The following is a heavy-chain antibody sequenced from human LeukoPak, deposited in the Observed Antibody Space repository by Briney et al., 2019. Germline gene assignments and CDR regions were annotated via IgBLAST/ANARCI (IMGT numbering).Heavy chain of an antibody. Sequence: GASVKVSCKASGYTFTSYGISWVRQAPGQGLEWMGWISAYNGNTNYARKLQGRVTMTTDTSTSTAYMELRSLRSDDTAVYYCARRGQWLINNPFDYWGQGTLVTVSS. D-gene: IGHD6-19*01. CDR3: ARRGQWLINNPFDY. CDR1: GYTFTSYG. J-gene: IGHJ4*02. V-gene: IGHV1-18*04. CDR2: ISAYNGNT.